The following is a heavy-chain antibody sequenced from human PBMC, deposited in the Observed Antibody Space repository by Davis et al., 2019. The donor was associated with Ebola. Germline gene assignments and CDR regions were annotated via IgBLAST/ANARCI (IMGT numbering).Heavy chain of an antibody. D-gene: IGHD6-13*01. CDR2: IKQDGSEK. CDR1: GFTFSSYW. J-gene: IGHJ6*04. V-gene: IGHV3-7*03. CDR3: AKEPLLPYSSSWRQYYYYGMDV. Sequence: GESLKISCAASGFTFSSYWMSWVRQAPGKGLEWVANIKQDGSEKYYVDSVKGRFTISRDNAKNSLYLQMNSLRAEDTAVYYCAKEPLLPYSSSWRQYYYYGMDVWGKGTTVTVSS.